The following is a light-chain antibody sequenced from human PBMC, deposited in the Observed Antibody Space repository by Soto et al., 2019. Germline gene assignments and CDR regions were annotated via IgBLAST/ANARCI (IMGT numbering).Light chain of an antibody. CDR1: SGHSSYA. CDR2: LNSDGSH. V-gene: IGLV4-69*01. CDR3: QTWGTGIHVL. Sequence: QSVLTQSPSASASLGASVKLTCTLSSGHSSYAIAWHQQQPEKGPRYLMKLNSDGSHSKGDGIPDRFSGSSSGAERYLTISSLQSEDEADYYCQTWGTGIHVLFGGGTKVNVL. J-gene: IGLJ2*01.